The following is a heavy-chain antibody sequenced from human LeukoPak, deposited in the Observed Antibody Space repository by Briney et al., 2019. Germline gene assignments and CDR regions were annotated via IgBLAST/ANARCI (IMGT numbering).Heavy chain of an antibody. J-gene: IGHJ4*02. V-gene: IGHV3-7*01. CDR3: ATYYDTSAYTFDC. D-gene: IGHD3-22*01. Sequence: GGSLRLSCAPSGFTFGDFWMSWVRQAPGKGLEWVANIKHDGSEKYYVDSVKGRFTVSRDNAKNTLYLQMNSLTAEDTAVYYCATYYDTSAYTFDCRGQGTLVTVSS. CDR1: GFTFGDFW. CDR2: IKHDGSEK.